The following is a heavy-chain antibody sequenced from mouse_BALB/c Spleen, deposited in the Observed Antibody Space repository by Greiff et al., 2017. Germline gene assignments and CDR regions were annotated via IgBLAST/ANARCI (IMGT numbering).Heavy chain of an antibody. CDR3: ARGNGNWFAY. V-gene: IGHV2-9*02. CDR2: IWAGGST. D-gene: IGHD2-1*01. J-gene: IGHJ3*01. CDR1: GFSLTSYG. Sequence: VQLKESGPGLVAPSQSLSITCTVSGFSLTSYGVHWVRQPPGKGLEWLGVIWAGGSTNYNSALMSRLSISKDNSKSQVFLKMNSLQTDDTAMYYCARGNGNWFAYWGQGTLVTVSA.